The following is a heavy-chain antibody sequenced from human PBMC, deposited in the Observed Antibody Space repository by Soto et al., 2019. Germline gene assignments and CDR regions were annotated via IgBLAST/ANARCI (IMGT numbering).Heavy chain of an antibody. J-gene: IGHJ6*03. Sequence: PSETLSLTCAVYGGSFSGYYWSWIRQPPGKGLEWIGEINHSGSTNYNPSLKSRVTISVDTSKNQFSLKLSSVTAADTAVYYCARVVGVVVPAAMPRPYYYYYYMDVWGKGTTVTVSS. D-gene: IGHD2-2*01. V-gene: IGHV4-34*01. CDR3: ARVVGVVVPAAMPRPYYYYYYMDV. CDR1: GGSFSGYY. CDR2: INHSGST.